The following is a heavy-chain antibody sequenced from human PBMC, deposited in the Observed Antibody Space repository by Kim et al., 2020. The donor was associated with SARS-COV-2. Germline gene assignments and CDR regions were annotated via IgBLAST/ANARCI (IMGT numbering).Heavy chain of an antibody. CDR2: INTNTGNP. J-gene: IGHJ5*02. V-gene: IGHV7-4-1*02. Sequence: ASVKVSCKASGYTFTDYAMNWVRQAPGQGLEWMGWINTNTGNPTYAQGFTGRFVFSLDTSVSTAYLQINSLKAEDTAVYYCASFRWVRGLSGFDPWGQGTMVTVSS. D-gene: IGHD3-10*01. CDR1: GYTFTDYA. CDR3: ASFRWVRGLSGFDP.